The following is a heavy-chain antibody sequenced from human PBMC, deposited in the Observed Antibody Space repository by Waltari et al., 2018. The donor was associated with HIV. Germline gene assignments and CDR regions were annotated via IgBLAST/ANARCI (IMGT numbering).Heavy chain of an antibody. CDR2: ISSRSSYI. D-gene: IGHD6-13*01. CDR1: GLPFSSYN. CDR3: ARDSLRGIGADGNWFDP. J-gene: IGHJ5*02. Sequence: EVQLVESGGGLVKPGGSLRLSCAASGLPFSSYNMNWVRQAPGNVLYWVSFISSRSSYIVYADSVKGRFTISSDNAKNSLNLQMNSLIAEDTAVYYCARDSLRGIGADGNWFDPWGQGTLVTVSS. V-gene: IGHV3-21*01.